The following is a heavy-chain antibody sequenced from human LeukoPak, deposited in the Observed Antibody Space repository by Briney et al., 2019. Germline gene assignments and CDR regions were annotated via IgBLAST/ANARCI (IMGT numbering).Heavy chain of an antibody. CDR2: INPNSGGT. Sequence: GASVKVSCKASGYTFTGYYMHWVRQAPGQGLEWVGWINPNSGGTNYAQKFQGRVTMARDTSISTAYMELSRLRSDDTAVYYCARSEAYSSGYYWGPSGGYWGQGTLVTVSS. CDR3: ARSEAYSSGYYWGPSGGY. D-gene: IGHD3-22*01. J-gene: IGHJ4*02. V-gene: IGHV1-2*02. CDR1: GYTFTGYY.